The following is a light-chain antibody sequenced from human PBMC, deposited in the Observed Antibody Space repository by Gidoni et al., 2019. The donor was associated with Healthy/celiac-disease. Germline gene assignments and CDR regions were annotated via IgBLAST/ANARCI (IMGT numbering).Light chain of an antibody. J-gene: IGLJ2*01. CDR3: SSYTSSSNGV. Sequence: QSALTQPASVSGPPGQSINIPCTGTSSDVGGDNYVSWYQQHPGKAPTLLLYEVSHRPSGVSHRFSGSKSGNTASRTISGLQAEDEADYYCSSYTSSSNGVFGGGTKLTVL. V-gene: IGLV2-14*01. CDR1: SSDVGGDNY. CDR2: EVS.